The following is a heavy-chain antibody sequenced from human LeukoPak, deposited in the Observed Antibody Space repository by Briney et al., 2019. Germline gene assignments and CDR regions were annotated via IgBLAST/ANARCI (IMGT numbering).Heavy chain of an antibody. CDR2: INPNSGGT. CDR1: GYTFTGYY. V-gene: IGHV1-2*02. Sequence: GASVKVSCKASGYTFTGYYMHWARQAPGHGLEWMGWINPNSGGTNYAQKFQGRVTMTRDTSISTAYMELSRLRSDDTAVYYCARGIRFLEWLSPMDVWGKGTTVTVSS. CDR3: ARGIRFLEWLSPMDV. J-gene: IGHJ6*03. D-gene: IGHD3-3*01.